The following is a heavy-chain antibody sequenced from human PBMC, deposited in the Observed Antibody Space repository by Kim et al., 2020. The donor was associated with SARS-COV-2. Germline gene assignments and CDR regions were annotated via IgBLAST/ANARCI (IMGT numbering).Heavy chain of an antibody. J-gene: IGHJ6*02. CDR3: ARHRGIAASYGMDV. V-gene: IGHV4-39*01. D-gene: IGHD6-13*01. Sequence: PSLKRRITISVTTSNNKFSLKLSSVTAADTAVYYCARHRGIAASYGMDVWGQGTTVTVSS.